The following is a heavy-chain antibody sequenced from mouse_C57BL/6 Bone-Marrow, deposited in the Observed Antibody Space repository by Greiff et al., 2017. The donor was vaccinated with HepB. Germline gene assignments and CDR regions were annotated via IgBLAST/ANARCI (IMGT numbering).Heavy chain of an antibody. CDR3: ARSAYSNYYAMDY. CDR2: FTMYSDAT. D-gene: IGHD2-5*01. V-gene: IGHV1-49*01. Sequence: LKESGAELVRPGSSVKLSCKDSYFSFMASAMHWVKQRPGHGLEWIGSFTMYSDATEYSENFKGKATLTANTSSSTAYMELSSLTSEDSAVYYCARSAYSNYYAMDYWGQGTSVTVSS. CDR1: YFSFMASA. J-gene: IGHJ4*01.